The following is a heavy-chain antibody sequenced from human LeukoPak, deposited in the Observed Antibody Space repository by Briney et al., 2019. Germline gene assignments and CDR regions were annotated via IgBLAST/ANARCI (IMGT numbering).Heavy chain of an antibody. J-gene: IGHJ4*02. CDR2: MNSNSGNT. V-gene: IGHV1-8*01. D-gene: IGHD3-10*01. Sequence: GASVKVSCKASGYTFTSYDINWVRQATGQGLEWMGWMNSNSGNTGYAQKFQGRVTMTRNTSISTAYMELSSLRSEDTAVYYCARGRALWFGLRNFDYWGQGTLVTVSS. CDR1: GYTFTSYD. CDR3: ARGRALWFGLRNFDY.